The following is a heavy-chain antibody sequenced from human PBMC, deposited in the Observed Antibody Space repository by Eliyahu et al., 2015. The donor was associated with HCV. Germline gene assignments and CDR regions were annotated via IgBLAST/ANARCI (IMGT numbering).Heavy chain of an antibody. CDR2: FPFRGTP. CDR1: GGSISIYY. CDR3: ARSLVSTGSGHFDY. Sequence: QVQLQESGPGLVKPSETLSLTCTVSGGSISIYYWSWIRQPPGKGLEWIGLFPFRGTPNHNPSLKSRASISVDTSKNQFSLKLTSVTAADTAVFYCARSLVSTGSGHFDYWGQGTLVTVSS. V-gene: IGHV4-59*01. J-gene: IGHJ4*02. D-gene: IGHD2-15*01.